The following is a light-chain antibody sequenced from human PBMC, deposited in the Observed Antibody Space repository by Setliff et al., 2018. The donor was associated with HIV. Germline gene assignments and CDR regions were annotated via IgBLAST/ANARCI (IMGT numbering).Light chain of an antibody. V-gene: IGLV2-14*01. CDR1: ISDVGGFNY. CDR2: EVT. Sequence: ALAQPASVSGSPGQSITISCTGTISDVGGFNYVSWYQQHPGKAPKLMIYEVTNRPSGISDRFSGSKSGTASLTISGLQAEDEADYYCSSYRGTLEEVFGTGTKVTVL. CDR3: SSYRGTLEEV. J-gene: IGLJ1*01.